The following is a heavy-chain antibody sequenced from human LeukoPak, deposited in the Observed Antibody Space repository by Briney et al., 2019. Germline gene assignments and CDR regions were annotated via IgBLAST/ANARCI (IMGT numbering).Heavy chain of an antibody. CDR2: IRSKADGGTT. D-gene: IGHD2-15*01. CDR3: SRVLTSVARRFEP. V-gene: IGHV3-49*03. J-gene: IGHJ5*02. CDR1: GFIFCDLG. Sequence: PGRSLTLSCTVSGFIFCDLGLIWLPQARGMRGVGGGFIRSKADGGTTEYAESVKGKFTISSEDSKSIAYLQRNSLPTEDTAGFYCSRVLTSVARRFEPWGQGALFTVSS.